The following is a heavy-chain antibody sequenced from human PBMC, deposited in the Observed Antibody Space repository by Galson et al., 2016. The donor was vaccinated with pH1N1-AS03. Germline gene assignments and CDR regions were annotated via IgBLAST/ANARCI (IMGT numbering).Heavy chain of an antibody. CDR2: LSGGGVST. D-gene: IGHD2-15*01. V-gene: IGHV3-23*01. CDR1: GFTFSSYA. J-gene: IGHJ4*02. CDR3: AKDEGDGCCSGGSCYKYFDY. Sequence: SLRLSCAASGFTFSSYAMSWVRQSPGKGLEWISALSGGGVSTYYADSVKGRFTISRDNSKNTLYLQMNSLRAEDTAIYYCAKDEGDGCCSGGSCYKYFDYWGQGTLVTVSS.